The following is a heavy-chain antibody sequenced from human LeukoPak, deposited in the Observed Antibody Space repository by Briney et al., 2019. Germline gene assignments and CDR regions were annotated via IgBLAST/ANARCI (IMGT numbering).Heavy chain of an antibody. CDR3: TRRLDD. J-gene: IGHJ4*02. Sequence: GGSLRLSCAASGFSFNCDWMDWVRQAPGKGLEWVANIKHDESEKNYLDSVKGRFTISRDNAQNSLYPQMNGLRVEDTAVYYCTRRLDDWGQGTLVTVSS. CDR2: IKHDESEK. V-gene: IGHV3-7*01. CDR1: GFSFNCDW. D-gene: IGHD3-16*01.